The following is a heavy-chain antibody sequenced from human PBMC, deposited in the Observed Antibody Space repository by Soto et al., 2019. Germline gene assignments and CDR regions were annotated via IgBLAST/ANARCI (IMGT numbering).Heavy chain of an antibody. Sequence: EVQLVESGGGLVQPGRSLRLSCAASGFTFDDYAMHWVRQAPGKGLEWVSGISFNSGSIVYADSVKGRFTISRDNAKNSLYLQMTSLRAEDTAMYYCARDRYTIFNYMDVWGKGTTVTVSS. V-gene: IGHV3-9*01. D-gene: IGHD3-16*02. CDR3: ARDRYTIFNYMDV. CDR2: ISFNSGSI. J-gene: IGHJ6*03. CDR1: GFTFDDYA.